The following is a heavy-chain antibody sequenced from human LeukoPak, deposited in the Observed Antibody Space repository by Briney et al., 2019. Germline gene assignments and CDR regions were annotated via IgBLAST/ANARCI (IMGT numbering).Heavy chain of an antibody. CDR1: GGSISTSNYY. V-gene: IGHV4-39*07. D-gene: IGHD1-26*01. CDR2: IFYSGST. CDR3: SRISGGYYHY. Sequence: SETLSLTCTVSGGSISTSNYYWGWIRQPPGRGLEWIGNIFYSGSTYYSPSLKSRVTISLDTSRNQFSLKLNSVTAADTAVYYCSRISGGYYHYWGQGTLVTVSS. J-gene: IGHJ4*03.